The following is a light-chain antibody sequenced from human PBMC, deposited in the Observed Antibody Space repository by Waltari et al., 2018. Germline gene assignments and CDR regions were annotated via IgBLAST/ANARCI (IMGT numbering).Light chain of an antibody. CDR3: LIYMGSGIWV. V-gene: IGLV8-61*01. Sequence: WYQHAPGQAPRTHVDKASARSSGVPGRFSGSILGNKAALTVTGAQAEDDSDYYCLIYMGSGIWVFGGGTKLTVL. J-gene: IGLJ3*02. CDR2: KAS.